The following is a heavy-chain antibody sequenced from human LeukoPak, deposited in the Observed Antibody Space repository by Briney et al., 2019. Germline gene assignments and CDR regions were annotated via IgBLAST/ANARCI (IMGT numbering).Heavy chain of an antibody. J-gene: IGHJ3*02. Sequence: SVKVSCKASGGTLSSYAISWVRQAPGQGLEWMGGIIPIFGTANYAQKFQGRVTITADESTSTAYMELSSLRSEDTAVYYCARDGYCSGGSCLKNDAFDIWGQGTMVTVSS. CDR1: GGTLSSYA. CDR3: ARDGYCSGGSCLKNDAFDI. CDR2: IIPIFGTA. D-gene: IGHD2-15*01. V-gene: IGHV1-69*01.